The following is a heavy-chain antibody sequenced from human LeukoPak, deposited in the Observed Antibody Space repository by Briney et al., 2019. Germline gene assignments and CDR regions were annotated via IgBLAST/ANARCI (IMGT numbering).Heavy chain of an antibody. CDR3: ARVGVVPPGWNFDY. CDR2: ISGSGGST. Sequence: GGSLRLSCAASGFTFSSYAMSWVRQAPGKGLEWVSAISGSGGSTYYADSVKGRFTISRDNSKSTLYLQMNSLRAEDTAVYYCARVGVVPPGWNFDYWGQGTLVTVSS. CDR1: GFTFSSYA. D-gene: IGHD2-2*01. J-gene: IGHJ4*02. V-gene: IGHV3-23*01.